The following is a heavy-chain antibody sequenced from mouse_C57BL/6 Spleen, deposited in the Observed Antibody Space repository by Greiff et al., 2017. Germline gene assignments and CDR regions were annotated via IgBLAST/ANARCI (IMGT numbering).Heavy chain of an antibody. CDR1: GFTFSSYA. CDR3: TREPYYYGSSHFFMAD. J-gene: IGHJ4*01. Sequence: EVKLVESGEGLVKPGGSLKLSCAASGFTFSSYAMSWVRQTPEKRLEWVAYISSGGDYIYYADTVKGRFTISRDKARNTLYLQMSSLKSEDTAMYYCTREPYYYGSSHFFMADWGQGTSVTVSS. D-gene: IGHD1-1*01. V-gene: IGHV5-9-1*02. CDR2: ISSGGDYI.